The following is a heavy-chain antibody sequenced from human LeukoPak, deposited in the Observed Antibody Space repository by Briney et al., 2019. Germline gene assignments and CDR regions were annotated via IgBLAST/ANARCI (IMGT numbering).Heavy chain of an antibody. V-gene: IGHV3-23*01. Sequence: GGSLRLSCAAPGFTFSSYAMSWVRQAPGKGLEWVSAISGSGGSTYYADSVKGRFTISRDNSKNTLYLQMNSLRAEDTAVYYCAKDPGYDFWSGYSDWGQGTLVTVSS. CDR1: GFTFSSYA. CDR2: ISGSGGST. D-gene: IGHD3-3*01. CDR3: AKDPGYDFWSGYSD. J-gene: IGHJ4*02.